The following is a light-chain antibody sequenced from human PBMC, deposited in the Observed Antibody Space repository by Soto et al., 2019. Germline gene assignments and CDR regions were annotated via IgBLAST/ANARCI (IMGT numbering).Light chain of an antibody. CDR3: ASWDDSLSETV. J-gene: IGLJ7*01. CDR1: NFNVKNNY. V-gene: IGLV1-47*01. CDR2: SSN. Sequence: QAVVTQPPSLSGTPGQRVTISCSGSNFNVKNNYVYWYQQFAGTAPKLLIYSSNRRPLGVPDRFSGSKSGSSASLAISGLRPEDEADYYCASWDDSLSETVFGGGTQLTVL.